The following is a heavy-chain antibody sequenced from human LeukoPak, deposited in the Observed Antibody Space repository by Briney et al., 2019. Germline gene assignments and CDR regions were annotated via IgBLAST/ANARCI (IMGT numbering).Heavy chain of an antibody. Sequence: PGGSLRLSCAASGFTFSSYAMSWVRQAPGKGREWVSAISGSGGSTYYADSVKGRFTISRDNSKNTLYLQMNSLRAEDTAVYYCAKDLIMVAAGTSDWFAPWGQGTLVTVSS. CDR3: AKDLIMVAAGTSDWFAP. J-gene: IGHJ5*02. V-gene: IGHV3-23*01. CDR2: ISGSGGST. D-gene: IGHD6-13*01. CDR1: GFTFSSYA.